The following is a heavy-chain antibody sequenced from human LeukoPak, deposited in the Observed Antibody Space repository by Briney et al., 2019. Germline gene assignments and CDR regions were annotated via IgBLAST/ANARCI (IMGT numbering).Heavy chain of an antibody. Sequence: PSETLSLTCSVSGGSISNADYYWGWIRQAPGKGLEWIGSIFYGDRNHYNPSLKSRATMPVDTSKNQFSLKLTSVTAADAAMYYCARQLPTAAADTRGYFEYWGQGAVVTVSS. J-gene: IGHJ4*01. D-gene: IGHD6-13*01. V-gene: IGHV4-39*01. CDR3: ARQLPTAAADTRGYFEY. CDR2: IFYGDRN. CDR1: GGSISNADYY.